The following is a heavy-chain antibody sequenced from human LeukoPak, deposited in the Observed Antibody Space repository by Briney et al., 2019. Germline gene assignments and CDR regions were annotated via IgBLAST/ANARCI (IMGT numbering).Heavy chain of an antibody. CDR3: AIDGRSRTFDY. J-gene: IGHJ4*02. Sequence: GGSLSLSCAASGFTFDDYGMSWVRQAPGKGPEWVSGINWNGGSTGYADSVKGRFTISRDNAKNSLYLQMNSLRAEDTALHHCAIDGRSRTFDYWGQGTLVTVSS. V-gene: IGHV3-20*01. CDR2: INWNGGST. D-gene: IGHD1-26*01. CDR1: GFTFDDYG.